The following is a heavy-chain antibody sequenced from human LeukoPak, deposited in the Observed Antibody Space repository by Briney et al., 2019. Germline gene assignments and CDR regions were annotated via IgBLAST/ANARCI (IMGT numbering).Heavy chain of an antibody. CDR1: GGIFSRYA. V-gene: IGHV1-69*06. D-gene: IGHD2-15*01. CDR2: IIPIFGTA. CDR3: ARDAPHRSGGSCYSNWFDP. Sequence: AAVKVTCLASGGIFSRYAISWVRQAPGQGLEWMGGIIPIFGTANYAQKFQGRVMITADKSTSAAYMDLSSLRSEDTAVYCCARDAPHRSGGSCYSNWFDPWGQGTLVTVSS. J-gene: IGHJ5*02.